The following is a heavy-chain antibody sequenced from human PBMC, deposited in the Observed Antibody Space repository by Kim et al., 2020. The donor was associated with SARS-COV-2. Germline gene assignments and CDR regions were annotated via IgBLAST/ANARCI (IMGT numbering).Heavy chain of an antibody. V-gene: IGHV1-18*01. CDR2: ISAYNGNT. CDR1: GYTFTSYG. Sequence: ASVKVSCKASGYTFTSYGISWVRRAPGQGLEWMGWISAYNGNTNYAQKLQGRVTMTTDTSTSTAYMELRSLRSDDTAVDYCAREPRGDYNSRNAFDIWGQGLVVTVFS. CDR3: AREPRGDYNSRNAFDI. J-gene: IGHJ3*02. D-gene: IGHD4-17*01.